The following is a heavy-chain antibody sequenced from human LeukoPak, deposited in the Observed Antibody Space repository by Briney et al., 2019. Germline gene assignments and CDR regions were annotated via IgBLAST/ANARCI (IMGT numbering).Heavy chain of an antibody. CDR1: GYTFTSYA. Sequence: GASVKVSCKASGYTFTSYAMNWVRQAPGQGLEWMGWINPNSGGTNYAQKFQGWVTMTRDTSISTAYMELSRLRSDDTAVYYCARGSGSYDFDYWGQGTLVTVSS. V-gene: IGHV1-2*04. CDR3: ARGSGSYDFDY. J-gene: IGHJ4*02. D-gene: IGHD3-16*01. CDR2: INPNSGGT.